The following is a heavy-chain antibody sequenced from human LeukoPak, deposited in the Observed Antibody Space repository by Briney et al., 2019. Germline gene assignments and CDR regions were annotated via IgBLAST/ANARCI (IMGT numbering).Heavy chain of an antibody. Sequence: PGGSLRLSCAASGFTVSSNYMSWVRQAPGKGLEWVSVIYSGGSTYYADSVKGRFTISRDNSKNTLYLQMNSLRTEDTAVYYYTRGWFGELLDGWGQGTLVTVSS. V-gene: IGHV3-53*01. CDR1: GFTVSSNY. CDR2: IYSGGST. J-gene: IGHJ4*02. D-gene: IGHD3-10*01. CDR3: TRGWFGELLDG.